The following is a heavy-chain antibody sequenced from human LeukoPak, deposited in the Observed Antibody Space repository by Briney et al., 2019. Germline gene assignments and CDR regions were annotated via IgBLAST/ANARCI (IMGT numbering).Heavy chain of an antibody. D-gene: IGHD6-13*01. CDR3: ARGLYSSSWPNMDV. J-gene: IGHJ6*03. CDR2: ISGYNGNT. V-gene: IGHV1-18*04. CDR1: GYTFTGYY. Sequence: GASVKVSCKASGYTFTGYYMHWVRQAPGQGLEWMGWISGYNGNTNYAQKLQGRVTMTTDTSTSTAYMELRSLRSDDTAVYYCARGLYSSSWPNMDVWGKGTTVTVSS.